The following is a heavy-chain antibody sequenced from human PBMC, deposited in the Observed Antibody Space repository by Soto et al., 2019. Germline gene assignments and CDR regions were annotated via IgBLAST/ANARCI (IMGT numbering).Heavy chain of an antibody. CDR3: ARSTVIGYFDY. D-gene: IGHD4-17*01. CDR2: IYYSGST. Sequence: SETLSLTCTVSGGSISSGGYYWSWIRQHPGKGLEWIGYIYYSGSTYYNPSLKSRVTISVDTSKNQFSLKLSSVTAADTAVYYCARSTVIGYFDYGGQETLVTVSS. J-gene: IGHJ4*02. CDR1: GGSISSGGYY. V-gene: IGHV4-31*03.